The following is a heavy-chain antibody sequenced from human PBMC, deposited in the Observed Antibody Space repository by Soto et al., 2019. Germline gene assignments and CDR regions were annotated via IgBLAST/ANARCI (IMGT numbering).Heavy chain of an antibody. Sequence: SLILSYAASGFTFSRYWMHWVRQAPGKGLVWVSRIDSDGNSATYADSVQGRFTISRDNAKNTLYLQLNSLRAEDTAVYYCTRTSRTWPYHLGRHVWSKGT. J-gene: IGHJ6*04. V-gene: IGHV3-74*01. CDR1: GFTFSRYW. D-gene: IGHD2-2*01. CDR3: TRTSRTWPYHLGRHV. CDR2: IDSDGNSA.